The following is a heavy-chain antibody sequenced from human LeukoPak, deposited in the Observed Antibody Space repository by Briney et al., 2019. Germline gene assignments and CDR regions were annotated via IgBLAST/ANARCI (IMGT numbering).Heavy chain of an antibody. Sequence: KPGGSLRLSCAASRFTFSSYWMSWVRQAPGKGLEWVSSISSSSSYIYYADSVKGRFTISRDNAKNSLYLQMNSLRAEDTAVYYCARTDIVVVPAAHEPELAEYFQHWGQGTLVTVSS. CDR1: RFTFSSYW. V-gene: IGHV3-21*01. J-gene: IGHJ1*01. CDR2: ISSSSSYI. CDR3: ARTDIVVVPAAHEPELAEYFQH. D-gene: IGHD2-2*01.